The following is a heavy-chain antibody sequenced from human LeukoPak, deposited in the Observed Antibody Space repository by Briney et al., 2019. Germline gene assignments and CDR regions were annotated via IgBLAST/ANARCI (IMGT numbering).Heavy chain of an antibody. CDR3: AREMLRDGSYLIED. V-gene: IGHV3-53*01. Sequence: GGSLRLSCAASGFTVSDNFMTWVRQAPGKGLEWVSVIYVAGNTYYADSVKGRFTVSRDNSKNTLYLQMNSLRADDTAVCYCAREMLRDGSYLIEDWGQGILVTVSS. D-gene: IGHD1-26*01. CDR1: GFTVSDNF. J-gene: IGHJ4*02. CDR2: IYVAGNT.